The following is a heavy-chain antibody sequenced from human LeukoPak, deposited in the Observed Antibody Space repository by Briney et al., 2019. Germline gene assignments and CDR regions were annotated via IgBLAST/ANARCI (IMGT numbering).Heavy chain of an antibody. CDR2: INHSGST. D-gene: IGHD5-18*01. Sequence: PSETLSLTCAVYGGSFSGYYWSWIRQPPGKGLEWIGEINHSGSTNYNPSLKTRFTISVDTSKNQFSLKRSSVTAADTAVYYCAKAGPVGIQLWPLVRTQRHYYMDVWGKGTTVTVSS. CDR3: AKAGPVGIQLWPLVRTQRHYYMDV. J-gene: IGHJ6*03. CDR1: GGSFSGYY. V-gene: IGHV4-34*01.